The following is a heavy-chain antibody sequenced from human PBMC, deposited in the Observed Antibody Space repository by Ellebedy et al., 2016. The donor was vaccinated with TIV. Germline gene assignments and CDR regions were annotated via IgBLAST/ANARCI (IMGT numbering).Heavy chain of an antibody. CDR3: AGGDSNWFDP. V-gene: IGHV1-46*01. Sequence: ASVKVSCKASGYTFTRYYIHWVRQAPGQGLEWMGMVSTRGRTTTYAQKFEGRVTMTRDTSTATVYMEMSSLRFDDPAIYYFAGGDSNWFDPWGQGTLVTVSS. CDR1: GYTFTRYY. J-gene: IGHJ5*02. CDR2: VSTRGRTT. D-gene: IGHD3-10*01.